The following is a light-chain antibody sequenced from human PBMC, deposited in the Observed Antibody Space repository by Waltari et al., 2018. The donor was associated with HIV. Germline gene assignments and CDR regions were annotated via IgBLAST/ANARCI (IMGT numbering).Light chain of an antibody. CDR1: SSHIGAGYQ. CDR3: QSYDSSLSGYV. CDR2: GNS. Sequence: QSVLTQPPSVSAAPGQRVTIPCTGSSSHIGAGYQVHWYQQLPGTAPKLLIYGNSNRPSGVPDRFSGSKSGTSASLAITGLQAEDEADYHCQSYDSSLSGYVFGTGTKVTVL. J-gene: IGLJ1*01. V-gene: IGLV1-40*01.